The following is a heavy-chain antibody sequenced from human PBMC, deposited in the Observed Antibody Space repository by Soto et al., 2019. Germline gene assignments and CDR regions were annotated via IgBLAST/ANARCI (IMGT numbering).Heavy chain of an antibody. V-gene: IGHV1-18*01. D-gene: IGHD6-13*01. Sequence: QVQLVQSGAEVKKPGASVKVSCKASGYTFTSYVISWVRQAPGQGLEWMGWISAYNGNTNYAQKLQGRVTMTTDTPERTACMELRSLRSDDWAVYYCASYREQLVLYGMDVWGQGTTVTVSS. CDR1: GYTFTSYV. CDR2: ISAYNGNT. CDR3: ASYREQLVLYGMDV. J-gene: IGHJ6*02.